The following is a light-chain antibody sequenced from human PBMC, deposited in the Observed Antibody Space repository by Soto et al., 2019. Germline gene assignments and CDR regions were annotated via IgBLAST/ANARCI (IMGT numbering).Light chain of an antibody. CDR2: DAS. J-gene: IGKJ4*01. CDR3: QQYNSYPLT. Sequence: DIQMTQSPATLSSSVGDRVTITCRASQSISSWLAWYQQKPGKAPKLLIYDASSLESGVPSRFSGSGSGTEFTLTISSLQPDDFATYYCQQYNSYPLTFGGGTKVDIK. CDR1: QSISSW. V-gene: IGKV1-5*01.